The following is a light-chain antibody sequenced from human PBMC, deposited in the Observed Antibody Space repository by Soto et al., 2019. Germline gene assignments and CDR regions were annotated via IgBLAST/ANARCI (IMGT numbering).Light chain of an antibody. J-gene: IGKJ4*01. Sequence: ALQLTQSPSSLSASVGDRVTITCRASQGISSALAWYQQKPGKPPKLLIYDASSLESGVPSRFSGSGSGTDFTLTISSLQSEDFATYFCQQFNSYPLTFGGGTKVEIK. CDR2: DAS. CDR1: QGISSA. CDR3: QQFNSYPLT. V-gene: IGKV1-13*02.